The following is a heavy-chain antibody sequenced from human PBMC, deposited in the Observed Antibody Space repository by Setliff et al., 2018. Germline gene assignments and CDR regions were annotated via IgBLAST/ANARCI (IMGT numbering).Heavy chain of an antibody. CDR3: ARDSLSGHDFWSGYLNGDAFDI. D-gene: IGHD3-3*01. CDR1: GGSISSYY. CDR2: IYTSGST. Sequence: ETLSLTCTVSGGSISSYYWSWIRQPAGKGLEWIGRIYTSGSTNYNPSLKSRVTMSVDTSKNQFSLKLSSVTAADTAVYYCARDSLSGHDFWSGYLNGDAFDIWGQGTMVTVSS. J-gene: IGHJ3*02. V-gene: IGHV4-4*07.